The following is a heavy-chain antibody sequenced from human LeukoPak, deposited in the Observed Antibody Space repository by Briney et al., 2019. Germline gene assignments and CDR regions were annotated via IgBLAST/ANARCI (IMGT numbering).Heavy chain of an antibody. CDR1: GFTFDDYA. CDR2: VSWNRGSI. Sequence: PGRSLRLSCAASGFTFDDYAMHWVRQAPGKGLEWVSGVSWNRGSIGYADSVKGRFTISRDNAKNSLYLQMNSLRAEDTALYYCAKDMVLGTSRGYGSGSYYENFDYWGQGTLVTVSS. CDR3: AKDMVLGTSRGYGSGSYYENFDY. D-gene: IGHD3-10*01. J-gene: IGHJ4*02. V-gene: IGHV3-9*01.